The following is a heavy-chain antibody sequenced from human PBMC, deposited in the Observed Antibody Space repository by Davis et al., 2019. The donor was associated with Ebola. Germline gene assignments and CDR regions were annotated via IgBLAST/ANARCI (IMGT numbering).Heavy chain of an antibody. CDR3: VRGGTLAGTILHY. V-gene: IGHV3-23*01. D-gene: IGHD6-19*01. J-gene: IGHJ4*02. Sequence: GGSLRLSCAASGFTFSDYYMSWVRQAPGKGLEWVSAISGSGGSTYYADSVKGRFTISRDNAKNSLYLQMNSLGGEDTAMYYCVRGGTLAGTILHYWGQGILVTVSS. CDR2: ISGSGGST. CDR1: GFTFSDYY.